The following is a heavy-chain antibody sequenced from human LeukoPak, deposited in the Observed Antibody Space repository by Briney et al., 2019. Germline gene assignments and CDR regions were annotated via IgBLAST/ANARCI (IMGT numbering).Heavy chain of an antibody. CDR3: AKDLRVVVVPAAIGP. J-gene: IGHJ4*02. V-gene: IGHV3-23*01. Sequence: GGSLRLSCAASGFTFSSYAMSWVRQAPGKGLEWVSAISGSGGSTYYADSVKGRFTISRDNSKNTLYLQMNSLRAEDTAVYYFAKDLRVVVVPAAIGPGGQGTLVTVSS. D-gene: IGHD2-2*02. CDR1: GFTFSSYA. CDR2: ISGSGGST.